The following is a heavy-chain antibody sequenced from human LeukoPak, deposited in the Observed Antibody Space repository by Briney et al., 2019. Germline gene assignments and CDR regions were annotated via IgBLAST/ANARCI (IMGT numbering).Heavy chain of an antibody. J-gene: IGHJ4*02. CDR1: GFTFSSYG. D-gene: IGHD6-25*01. Sequence: PGRSLRLSCAASGFTFSSYGMHWVRQAPGKGLEWVAVIWYDGSNKYCADSVKGRFTISRDNSKNTLYLQMHSLRAEDTAVYYCARDSAGRVISPPFDYWGQGTLVTVSS. V-gene: IGHV3-33*01. CDR2: IWYDGSNK. CDR3: ARDSAGRVISPPFDY.